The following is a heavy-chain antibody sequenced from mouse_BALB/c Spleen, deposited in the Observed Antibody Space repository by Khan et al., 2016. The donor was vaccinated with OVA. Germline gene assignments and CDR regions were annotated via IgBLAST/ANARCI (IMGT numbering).Heavy chain of an antibody. J-gene: IGHJ3*01. CDR3: TRLAYYYDGGGFAY. Sequence: EVELVESGGDLVKPGGSLKLSCAASGFTFSTYGMSWVRQAPDKRLEWVATVSTGGSYTYYPDSVKGRFTISRDNAKNTLYLQMSGLRSDDTAMFYCTRLAYYYDGGGFAYWGQGTLVTVSA. V-gene: IGHV5-6*01. D-gene: IGHD1-1*01. CDR2: VSTGGSYT. CDR1: GFTFSTYG.